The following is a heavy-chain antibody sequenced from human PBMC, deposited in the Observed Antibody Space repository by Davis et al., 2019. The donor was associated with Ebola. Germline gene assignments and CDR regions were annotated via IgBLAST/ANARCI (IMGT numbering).Heavy chain of an antibody. CDR3: ARAPYDFWSGYYDY. CDR1: GFTFSSYA. J-gene: IGHJ4*02. CDR2: ISGSGGST. Sequence: PGGSLRLSCAASGFTFSSYAMSWVRQAPGKGLEWVSAISGSGGSTYYADSVKGRFTISRDNSKNTLYLQMNSLRDEDTAVYYCARAPYDFWSGYYDYWGQGTLVTVSS. D-gene: IGHD3-3*01. V-gene: IGHV3-23*01.